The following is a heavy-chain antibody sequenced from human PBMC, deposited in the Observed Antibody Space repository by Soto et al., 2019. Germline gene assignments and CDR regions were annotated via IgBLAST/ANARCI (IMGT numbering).Heavy chain of an antibody. Sequence: QLQLQESGSGLVKPSQTLSLTCAVSGGSISSGGDSWSWIRQPPGKGLEWIGYIYHSGSTYYNPSLKSRVTIAVDRSKNQFSLKLSSVTAADTAVYDCARLNRVRGSYWIDYWGQGTLVTVSS. D-gene: IGHD1-26*01. J-gene: IGHJ4*02. CDR2: IYHSGST. CDR3: ARLNRVRGSYWIDY. V-gene: IGHV4-30-2*01. CDR1: GGSISSGGDS.